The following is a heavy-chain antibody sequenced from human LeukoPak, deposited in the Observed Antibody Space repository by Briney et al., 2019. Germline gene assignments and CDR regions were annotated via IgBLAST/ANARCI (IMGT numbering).Heavy chain of an antibody. D-gene: IGHD2-15*01. J-gene: IGHJ4*02. Sequence: ASVKVSCKASGYTFTGYYMHWVRQAPGQGLEWMGWINPYSGDTNYAQNFQGRLTMTRDTSIRPVYMDLSGLISDDTAIYYCAKMGNCDSSGCTPADYWGQGTLVTVSS. V-gene: IGHV1-2*02. CDR3: AKMGNCDSSGCTPADY. CDR1: GYTFTGYY. CDR2: INPYSGDT.